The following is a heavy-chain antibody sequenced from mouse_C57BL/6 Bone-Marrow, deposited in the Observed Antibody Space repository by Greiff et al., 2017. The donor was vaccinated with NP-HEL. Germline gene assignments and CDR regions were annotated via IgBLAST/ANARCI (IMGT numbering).Heavy chain of an antibody. CDR2: IHPNSGST. D-gene: IGHD2-3*01. J-gene: IGHJ2*01. V-gene: IGHV1-64*01. CDR3: ADGSYYFDY. Sequence: VHLVESGAELVKPGASVKLSCKASGYTFTSYWMHWVKQRPGQGLEWIGMIHPNSGSTNYNEKFKSKATLTVDKSSSTAYMQLSSLTSEDSAVYYCADGSYYFDYWGQGTTLTVSS. CDR1: GYTFTSYW.